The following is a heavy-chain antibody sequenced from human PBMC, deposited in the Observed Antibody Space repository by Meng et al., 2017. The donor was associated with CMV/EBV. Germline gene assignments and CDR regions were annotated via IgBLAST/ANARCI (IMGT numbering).Heavy chain of an antibody. CDR2: INHSGST. D-gene: IGHD2-21*01. J-gene: IGHJ2*01. CDR1: GGSFSGYD. CDR3: ARDQGIPDGYFDL. V-gene: IGHV4-34*01. Sequence: QVQRQQWRAGLLKPSETLSITCAASGGSFSGYDWSWIRQPPGKGLEWIGEINHSGSTNYNPSLKSRVTISVDTSKNQFSLKLSSVTAADTAVYYCARDQGIPDGYFDLWGRGTLVTVSS.